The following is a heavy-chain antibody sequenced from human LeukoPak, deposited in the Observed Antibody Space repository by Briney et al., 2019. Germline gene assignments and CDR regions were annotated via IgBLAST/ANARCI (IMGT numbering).Heavy chain of an antibody. V-gene: IGHV4-34*01. CDR1: GGSFSGYY. Sequence: SETLSLTCAVYGGSFSGYYWSWIRQPPGKGLEWIGEINHSGSTNYNPSLKSRVTISVDTSKNQFSLKLSSVTAADTAVYYCARSRLGNNYVAYYYYGMDVWGQGTTVTVSS. CDR3: ARSRLGNNYVAYYYYGMDV. J-gene: IGHJ6*02. CDR2: INHSGST. D-gene: IGHD4-11*01.